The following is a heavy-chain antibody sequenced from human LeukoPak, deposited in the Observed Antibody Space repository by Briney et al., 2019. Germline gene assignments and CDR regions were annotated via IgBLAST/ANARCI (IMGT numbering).Heavy chain of an antibody. CDR1: GFTFSSYG. CDR2: IRYDGSNK. CDR3: ARHSSGSLGSFDI. V-gene: IGHV3-30*02. J-gene: IGHJ3*02. Sequence: GGSLRLSCAASGFTFSSYGMHWVRQAPGKGLEWVAFIRYDGSNKYYADSVKGRFTISRDNSKNTLYLQMNSLRAEDTAVYFCARHSSGSLGSFDIWGQGTMVTVS. D-gene: IGHD6-19*01.